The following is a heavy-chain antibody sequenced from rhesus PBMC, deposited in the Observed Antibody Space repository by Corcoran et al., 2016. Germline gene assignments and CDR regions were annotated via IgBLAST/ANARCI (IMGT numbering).Heavy chain of an antibody. CDR3: SRGGYSTYRDY. V-gene: IGHV4-93*02. CDR1: GGSISRSNW. Sequence: QVQLQESGPAVVKPSETLSLTCAVSGGSISRSNWWSWNRKSPGKGLEWIGGVYGSGGCTQYNPSLKSRVTISIDTSKNQFSLILNSVTAADTAMYYCSRGGYSTYRDYWGQGILVTVSS. D-gene: IGHD5-42*01. CDR2: VYGSGGCT. J-gene: IGHJ4*01.